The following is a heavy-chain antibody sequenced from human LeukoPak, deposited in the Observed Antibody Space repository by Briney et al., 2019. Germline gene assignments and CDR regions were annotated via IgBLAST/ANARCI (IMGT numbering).Heavy chain of an antibody. CDR1: GYTFTSYG. J-gene: IGHJ5*02. CDR3: ARGDPVPYYYGSGSYYIGWFDP. Sequence: GASVKVSCKASGYTFTSYGISWVRQAPGQGLEWMGWISAYNSNTNYAQKLQGRVTMTTDTSTSTAYMELRSLRSDDTAVYYCARGDPVPYYYGSGSYYIGWFDPWGQGTLVTVSS. D-gene: IGHD3-10*01. V-gene: IGHV1-18*04. CDR2: ISAYNSNT.